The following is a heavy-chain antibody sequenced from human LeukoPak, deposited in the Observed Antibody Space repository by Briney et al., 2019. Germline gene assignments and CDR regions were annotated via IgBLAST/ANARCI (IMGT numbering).Heavy chain of an antibody. CDR2: IIPIFGTA. CDR1: GGTFSSYA. D-gene: IGHD5-18*01. J-gene: IGHJ4*02. V-gene: IGHV1-69*05. Sequence: SVKVSCKASGGTFSSYAISWVRQAPGQGLEWMGGIIPIFGTANYAQKFQGRVTMTRDTSTSTVYMELTSLRSEDTAMYYCARDWGIQQWPPSYFDYWGQGTLVTVSS. CDR3: ARDWGIQQWPPSYFDY.